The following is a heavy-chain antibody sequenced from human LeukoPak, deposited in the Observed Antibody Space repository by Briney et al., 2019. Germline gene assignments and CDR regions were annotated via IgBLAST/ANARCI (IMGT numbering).Heavy chain of an antibody. CDR3: ARGYCSSTTCYELDY. CDR1: GGSISSYY. D-gene: IGHD2-2*01. CDR2: IYYSGST. J-gene: IGHJ4*02. V-gene: IGHV4-59*01. Sequence: PSETLSLTCTVSGGSISSYYWSWIRQPPGKGLEWIGYIYYSGSTNYNPSLKSRVTISVDTSKNQFSLKLSSVTAADTAVYYCARGYCSSTTCYELDYWGQGTLVTVSS.